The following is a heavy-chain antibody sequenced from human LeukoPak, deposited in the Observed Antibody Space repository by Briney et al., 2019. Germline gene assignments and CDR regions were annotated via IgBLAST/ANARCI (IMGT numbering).Heavy chain of an antibody. Sequence: GGSLRLSCAASGFTFDDYTMHWVRQAPGKGLEWVSLISWDGGSTYYADSVKGRFTISRDNSKNSLYLQMNSLRTEDTALYYCAKDMGELGTNLPADYWGQGTLVTVSS. D-gene: IGHD1-26*01. CDR2: ISWDGGST. CDR1: GFTFDDYT. CDR3: AKDMGELGTNLPADY. J-gene: IGHJ4*02. V-gene: IGHV3-43*01.